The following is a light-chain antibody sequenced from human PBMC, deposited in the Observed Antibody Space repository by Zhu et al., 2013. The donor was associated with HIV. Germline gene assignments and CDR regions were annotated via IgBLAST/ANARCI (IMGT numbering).Light chain of an antibody. CDR3: QQFETSPLT. V-gene: IGKV3-20*01. Sequence: EIVMTQSPATLSVSPGERATLSCRASQTIRKNILAWYQQKPGQAPRLLIYDASNRAIGIPERFSGGGSGTDFTLTISRLEPEDFAVYYCQQFETSPLTFGGGTKLEIK. CDR2: DAS. CDR1: QTIRKNI. J-gene: IGKJ4*01.